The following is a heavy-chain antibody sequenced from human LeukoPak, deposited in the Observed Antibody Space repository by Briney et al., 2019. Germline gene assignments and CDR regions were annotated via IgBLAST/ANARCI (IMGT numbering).Heavy chain of an antibody. Sequence: GGSLRLSCTASGFTFGDYALSWFRQAPGKGLGWVGFIRSRAFGETTDYAASVKGRFTISRDDSKTIAYLQMNSLKTEDTAVYYCSRGRSTTLDYWGQGTLVTVSS. V-gene: IGHV3-49*03. J-gene: IGHJ4*02. CDR2: IRSRAFGETT. D-gene: IGHD1-26*01. CDR3: SRGRSTTLDY. CDR1: GFTFGDYA.